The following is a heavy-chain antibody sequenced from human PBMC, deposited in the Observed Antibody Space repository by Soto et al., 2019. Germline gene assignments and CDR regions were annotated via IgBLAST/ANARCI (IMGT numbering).Heavy chain of an antibody. CDR3: VKFWGPVTAAVDDY. V-gene: IGHV3-30*18. J-gene: IGHJ4*02. CDR2: ITYDGNTK. D-gene: IGHD6-13*01. Sequence: QEQLVESGGGVVQPGRSLRLSCAASGFAFRNFGMQWVRQAPGKGLEWVASITYDGNTKYSADSVKGRFTISRDNSKNTLYLQMTSLRSEDTAVYHCVKFWGPVTAAVDDYWGQGTLVTVSA. CDR1: GFAFRNFG.